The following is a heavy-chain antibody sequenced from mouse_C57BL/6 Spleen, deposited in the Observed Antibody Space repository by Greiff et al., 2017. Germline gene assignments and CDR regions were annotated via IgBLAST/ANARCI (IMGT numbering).Heavy chain of an antibody. CDR2: ISSGGSYT. CDR1: GFTFSSYG. D-gene: IGHD1-1*01. CDR3: ARPDYHVSISWFAY. Sequence: DVMLVESGGDLVKPGGSLKLSCAASGFTFSSYGMSWVRQTPDKRLEWVATISSGGSYTYYPDSVKGRFTISRDNAKNTLYLQMISLMSEDTAMFYCARPDYHVSISWFAYWGQGTLVTVSA. V-gene: IGHV5-6*02. J-gene: IGHJ3*01.